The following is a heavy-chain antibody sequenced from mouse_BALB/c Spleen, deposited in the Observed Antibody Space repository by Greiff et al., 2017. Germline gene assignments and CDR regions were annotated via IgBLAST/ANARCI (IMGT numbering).Heavy chain of an antibody. CDR1: GYTFSSYW. Sequence: QVQLQQSGAELMKPGASVKISCKATGYTFSSYWIEWVKQRPGHGLEWIGEILPGSGSTNYNEKFKGKATFTADTSSNTAYMQLSSLTSEDSAVYYCARGYLLYYFDDWGQGTTLTVSS. V-gene: IGHV1-9*01. D-gene: IGHD5-1*01. J-gene: IGHJ2*01. CDR2: ILPGSGST. CDR3: ARGYLLYYFDD.